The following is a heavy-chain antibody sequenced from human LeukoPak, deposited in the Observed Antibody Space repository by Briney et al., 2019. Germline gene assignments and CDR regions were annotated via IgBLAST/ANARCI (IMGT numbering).Heavy chain of an antibody. CDR1: GFTFSTYS. V-gene: IGHV3-48*01. CDR3: ARDHSVLVAAIGSAPAFDV. CDR2: LCRDGRSK. D-gene: IGHD2-21*02. J-gene: IGHJ3*01. Sequence: GGSLRLSCAASGFTFSTYSLNWVRQAPGKGLEWVSYLCRDGRSKSYADSLKGRFTISRDNARNALFLQINSLGVEDTAVYYCARDHSVLVAAIGSAPAFDVWGHGTMVIVSP.